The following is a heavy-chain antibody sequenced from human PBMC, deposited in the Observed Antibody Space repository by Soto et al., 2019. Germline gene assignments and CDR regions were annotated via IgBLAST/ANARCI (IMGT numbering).Heavy chain of an antibody. V-gene: IGHV1-2*04. D-gene: IGHD1-26*01. Sequence: EASVKVSCKASGYTFTSYGISWVRQAPGQGLEWMGWINPNSGGTDYAQKFQGWVTMTRDTSISTAYMEMSRLRSDDTAVYYCATQRSEWDLSFDYWGQGTLVTVSS. J-gene: IGHJ4*02. CDR1: GYTFTSYG. CDR3: ATQRSEWDLSFDY. CDR2: INPNSGGT.